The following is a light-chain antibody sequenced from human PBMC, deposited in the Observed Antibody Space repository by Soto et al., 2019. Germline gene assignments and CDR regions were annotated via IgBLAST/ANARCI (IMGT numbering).Light chain of an antibody. Sequence: TQSPASLSRPHEERATLSCRASQSVSSRYLAWYQQKPGQAPRLVIYGASSRATGIPERFSGSGSGTDFTLTISRLENEDGAMYYCQQYLSLTITFGQGTQLEIK. J-gene: IGKJ5*01. CDR3: QQYLSLTIT. CDR1: QSVSSRY. CDR2: GAS. V-gene: IGKV3-20*01.